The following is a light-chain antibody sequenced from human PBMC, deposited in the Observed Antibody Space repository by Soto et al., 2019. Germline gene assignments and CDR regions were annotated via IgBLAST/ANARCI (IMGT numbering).Light chain of an antibody. V-gene: IGLV4-60*03. J-gene: IGLJ1*01. CDR3: ETWDSNTYV. CDR2: LEGSGSY. CDR1: SGHSSYI. Sequence: QSVLTQSSSASASLGSSVRLTCTLSSGHSSYIIAWHQQQPGKAPRYLMKLEGSGSYNKGSGVPDRFSGSSSGADRYLTISNLQSEDEADYYSETWDSNTYVFGTGTKLTVL.